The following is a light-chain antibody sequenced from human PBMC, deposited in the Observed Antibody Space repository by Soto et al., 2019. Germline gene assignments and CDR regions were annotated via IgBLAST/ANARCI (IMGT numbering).Light chain of an antibody. CDR3: QQYNNWPPANT. V-gene: IGKV3-15*01. CDR1: QSVSSN. Sequence: EIVMTQSPATLSVSPGERATLSCRASQSVSSNLAWYQQKPGQAPGLLIYGASTRATGFPARFSGSGSGTEFTLTISSLQSEDFAVYYCQQYNNWPPANTFGQGTKLEIK. J-gene: IGKJ2*01. CDR2: GAS.